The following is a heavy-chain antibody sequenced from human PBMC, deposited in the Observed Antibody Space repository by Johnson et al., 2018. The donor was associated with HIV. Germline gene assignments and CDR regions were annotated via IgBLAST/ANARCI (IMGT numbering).Heavy chain of an antibody. D-gene: IGHD4-23*01. J-gene: IGHJ3*02. CDR2: IWSDGSKR. CDR1: GFTFRTYG. CDR3: AKDSFVYGGSFDM. V-gene: IGHV3-33*06. Sequence: QVQLVESGGGVVQPGRSLRLSCAASGFTFRTYGMHWVRQAPGKGLEWVAVIWSDGSKRNYADSVKGRFTISRDNSKNTLYVQMNSLRAEDTAVYYCAKDSFVYGGSFDMWGQGTMVTASS.